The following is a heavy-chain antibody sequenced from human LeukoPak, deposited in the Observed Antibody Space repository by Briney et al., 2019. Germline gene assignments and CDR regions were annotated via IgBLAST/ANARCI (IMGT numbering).Heavy chain of an antibody. Sequence: GGSLRLSCAASGFPFSNYAMSWVRQAPGKGLEWISAISGSAGGTYYGDSVKGRFTISRDNSRNTLYLQMISLRAEDTAVYCCAKGSYGDYDYWGPGTLVTVSS. CDR1: GFPFSNYA. J-gene: IGHJ4*02. CDR2: ISGSAGGT. D-gene: IGHD4-17*01. CDR3: AKGSYGDYDY. V-gene: IGHV3-23*01.